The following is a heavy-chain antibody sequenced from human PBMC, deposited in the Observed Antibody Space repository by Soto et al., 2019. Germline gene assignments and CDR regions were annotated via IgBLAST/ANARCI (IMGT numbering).Heavy chain of an antibody. D-gene: IGHD6-19*01. J-gene: IGHJ4*02. CDR1: GYTFTSYG. Sequence: ASVKVSCKASGYTFTSYGISWVRQAPGQGLEWMGWISAYNGNTDYAQKLQGRVTMTTDTSTSTAYMELRSLRSDDTAVYYCATNPAIAVAGTEYDYWGQGTLVTVSS. CDR2: ISAYNGNT. CDR3: ATNPAIAVAGTEYDY. V-gene: IGHV1-18*01.